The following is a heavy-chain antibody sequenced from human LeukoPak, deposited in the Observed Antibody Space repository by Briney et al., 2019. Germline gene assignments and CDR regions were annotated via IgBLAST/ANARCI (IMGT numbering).Heavy chain of an antibody. CDR3: AVYYDSSGYYAWFDP. V-gene: IGHV1-69*13. CDR2: IIPIFGTA. CDR1: GGTFSSYA. Sequence: GASVKVSCKASGGTFSSYAISWVRQAPGQGLEWMGGIIPIFGTANYAQKFQGRVTITADESTSTAYMELSSLRSEDTAVYYCAVYYDSSGYYAWFDPWGQGTLVTVSS. J-gene: IGHJ5*02. D-gene: IGHD3-22*01.